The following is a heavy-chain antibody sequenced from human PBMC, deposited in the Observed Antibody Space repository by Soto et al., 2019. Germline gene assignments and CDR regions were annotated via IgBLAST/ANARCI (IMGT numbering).Heavy chain of an antibody. CDR3: ARGAYYCYYMDV. J-gene: IGHJ6*03. Sequence: ASVKVSCKASGYTFTSYDINWVRQATGQGLEWMGWMNPNSGNTGYAQKFQGRVTMTRNTSISTAYMELSSLRSEDTAVYYCARGAYYCYYMDVWGKGTTVTVSS. CDR1: GYTFTSYD. V-gene: IGHV1-8*01. CDR2: MNPNSGNT.